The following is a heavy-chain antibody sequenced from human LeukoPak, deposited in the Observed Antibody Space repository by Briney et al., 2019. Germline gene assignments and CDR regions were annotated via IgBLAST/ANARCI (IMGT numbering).Heavy chain of an antibody. D-gene: IGHD3-22*01. CDR1: GYTFTSYG. CDR2: ISAYNGNT. CDR3: ARDSSSYYYDSSVALDY. J-gene: IGHJ4*02. V-gene: IGHV1-18*01. Sequence: ASVKVSCKASGYTFTSYGISWVRQAPGQGLERMGWISAYNGNTNYAQKLQGRVTMTTDTSTSTAYMELRSLRSDDTAVYYCARDSSSYYYDSSVALDYWGQGTLVTVSS.